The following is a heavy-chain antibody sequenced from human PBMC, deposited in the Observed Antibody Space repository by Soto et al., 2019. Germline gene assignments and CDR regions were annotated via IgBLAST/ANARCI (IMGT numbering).Heavy chain of an antibody. Sequence: EVQLVESGGAVVRPGGSLRLSCAASGFTFHDYGMSWVRQGPGKGLEWVAGSNWNGGSTFNADSVKGRFTISRDNAKNSLYLQMNSLTAEDTALYYCARGHCSGGSCYSLDYYYYYMDVWGKGTTVTVSS. CDR2: SNWNGGST. CDR3: ARGHCSGGSCYSLDYYYYYMDV. V-gene: IGHV3-20*04. J-gene: IGHJ6*03. D-gene: IGHD2-15*01. CDR1: GFTFHDYG.